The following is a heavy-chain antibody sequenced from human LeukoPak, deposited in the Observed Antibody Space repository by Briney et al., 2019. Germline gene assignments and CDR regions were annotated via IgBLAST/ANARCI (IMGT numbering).Heavy chain of an antibody. D-gene: IGHD4-23*01. Sequence: PSETLSLTCTVSGGSISSYYWSWIRQPPGKGQEWIGYIYYSGSTNYNPSLKSRVTISVDTSKNQFSLKLSSVTAADTAVYYCARDFRARWYYFDYWGQGTLVTVSS. CDR3: ARDFRARWYYFDY. CDR1: GGSISSYY. CDR2: IYYSGST. V-gene: IGHV4-59*01. J-gene: IGHJ4*02.